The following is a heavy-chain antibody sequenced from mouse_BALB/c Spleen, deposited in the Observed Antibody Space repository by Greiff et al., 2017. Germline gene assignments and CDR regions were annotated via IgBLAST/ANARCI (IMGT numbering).Heavy chain of an antibody. V-gene: IGHV2-2*02. CDR1: GFSLTSYG. D-gene: IGHD1-2*01. J-gene: IGHJ3*01. CDR3: ARTSFYYGYVGGPWFAY. CDR2: IWSGGST. Sequence: QVQLQQSGPGLVQPSQSLSITCTVSGFSLTSYGVHWVRQSPGKGLEWLGVIWSGGSTDYNAAFISRLSISKDNSKSQVFFKMNSLQANDTAIYYCARTSFYYGYVGGPWFAYWGQGTLVTVSA.